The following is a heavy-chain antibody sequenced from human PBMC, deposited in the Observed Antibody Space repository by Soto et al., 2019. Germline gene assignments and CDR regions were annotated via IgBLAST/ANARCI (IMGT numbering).Heavy chain of an antibody. D-gene: IGHD3-10*01. V-gene: IGHV3-30*18. CDR3: AKEGTGLYNAFDI. Sequence: QVELVESGGGVVRPGRSLRLSCAASRFPFSYYAMHWVRQAPGKGLEFVAVLLDDGSKYYADSVKGRFTISKDNSMKTVDLEMSSLRPEDTALYYCAKEGTGLYNAFDIWGRGTMVTVS. CDR1: RFPFSYYA. J-gene: IGHJ3*02. CDR2: LLDDGSK.